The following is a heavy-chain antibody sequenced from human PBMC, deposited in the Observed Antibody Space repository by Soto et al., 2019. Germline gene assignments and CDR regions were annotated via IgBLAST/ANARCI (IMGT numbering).Heavy chain of an antibody. Sequence: PGGSLRLSCETSGFSFGVYGMHWVRQAPGKGLEWVAVIWYDASKQFYAASVEGRFTISRDNSRAILYLQMNSLRAEDTAVYYCAAWAEGATEVHWGQGTLVTVS. CDR1: GFSFGVYG. CDR3: AAWAEGATEVH. J-gene: IGHJ4*02. V-gene: IGHV3-33*01. CDR2: IWYDASKQ. D-gene: IGHD2-15*01.